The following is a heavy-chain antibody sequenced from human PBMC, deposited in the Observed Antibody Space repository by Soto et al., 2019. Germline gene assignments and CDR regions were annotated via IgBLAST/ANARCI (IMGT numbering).Heavy chain of an antibody. CDR1: GGSINSGGYF. V-gene: IGHV4-31*03. CDR3: ARVRKYYASGSQMDV. Sequence: QVQLQESGPSLVEPSQTLSLTCTVSGGSINSGGYFWSWIRQHPGKGLEWIGYIYHSGSTYYNSSLESRVTISIDTSENHFSLKLTSVTAADTAVYYCARVRKYYASGSQMDVWGQGTTVTVSS. D-gene: IGHD3-10*01. J-gene: IGHJ6*02. CDR2: IYHSGST.